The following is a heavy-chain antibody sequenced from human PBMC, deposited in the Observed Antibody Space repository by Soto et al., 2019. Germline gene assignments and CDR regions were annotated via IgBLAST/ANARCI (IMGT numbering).Heavy chain of an antibody. D-gene: IGHD3-22*01. CDR3: ASGVGGLVGSSGCPDYACDV. CDR1: GGTFTKYA. J-gene: IGHJ3*01. Sequence: QVQLVQSGAAVWKPGSSVKVSCKASGGTFTKYAITWVRQAPRQGLEWMGGIVPLPGTTNYAQKFRGRVTISADASTSTAYLEVRSLRSEDTAVYYCASGVGGLVGSSGCPDYACDVWGPGLMVSFSS. V-gene: IGHV1-69*01. CDR2: IVPLPGTT.